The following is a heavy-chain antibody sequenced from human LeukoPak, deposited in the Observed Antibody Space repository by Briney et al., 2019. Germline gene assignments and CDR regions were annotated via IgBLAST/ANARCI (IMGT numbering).Heavy chain of an antibody. CDR1: GFTFSSYS. D-gene: IGHD3-10*01. V-gene: IGHV3-21*01. Sequence: GGSLRLSCAASGFTFSSYSMNWVRQAPGKGVEWVSSISSSSSYIYYADSVKGRFTISRDNAKNSLYLQMNSLRAEDTAVYYCARDLMLLWFGEGEDGMDVWGQGTTVTVSS. J-gene: IGHJ6*02. CDR2: ISSSSSYI. CDR3: ARDLMLLWFGEGEDGMDV.